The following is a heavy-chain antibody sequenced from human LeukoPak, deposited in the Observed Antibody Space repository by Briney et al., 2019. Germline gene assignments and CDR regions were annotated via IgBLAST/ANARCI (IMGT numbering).Heavy chain of an antibody. J-gene: IGHJ4*02. CDR3: VRDRELNY. V-gene: IGHV4-30-2*02. Sequence: SETLSLTCAVSGGSISSGGYSWSWIRQPPGKGLEWIGYIYHSGSTYYNPSLKSRVTISVDTPKNQFSLKLSSVTAADTAVYYCVRDRELNYWGQGTLVTVSS. CDR2: IYHSGST. D-gene: IGHD3-10*01. CDR1: GGSISSGGYS.